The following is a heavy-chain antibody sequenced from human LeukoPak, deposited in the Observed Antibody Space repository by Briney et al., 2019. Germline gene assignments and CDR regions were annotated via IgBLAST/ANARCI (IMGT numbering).Heavy chain of an antibody. D-gene: IGHD6-13*01. CDR3: ARTYSSSFNWFDP. J-gene: IGHJ5*02. V-gene: IGHV5-51*01. Sequence: GESLKISCQDSGDDFTKFWVAWVRQMPGKGLEWMGIIFPIDSDTKYSPSFQGQVIISVDKSISTAYLQWSSLKASDTAMYYCARTYSSSFNWFDPWGQGTLVTVSS. CDR2: IFPIDSDT. CDR1: GDDFTKFW.